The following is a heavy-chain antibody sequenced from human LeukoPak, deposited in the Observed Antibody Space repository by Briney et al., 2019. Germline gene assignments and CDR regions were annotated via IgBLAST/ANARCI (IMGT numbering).Heavy chain of an antibody. Sequence: SETLSLTCTVSGGSISSYYWSWIRPPPGKGLEWIGYIYYRGSTNYNPSLKSRVTISVDTSKNQFSLKLSSVTAADTAVYYCARHRGFYDSSGYETGFDYWGQGTLVTVSS. CDR1: GGSISSYY. V-gene: IGHV4-59*08. J-gene: IGHJ4*02. CDR3: ARHRGFYDSSGYETGFDY. CDR2: IYYRGST. D-gene: IGHD3-22*01.